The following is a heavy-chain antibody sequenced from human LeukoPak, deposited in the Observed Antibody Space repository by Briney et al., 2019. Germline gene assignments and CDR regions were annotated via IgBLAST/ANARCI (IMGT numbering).Heavy chain of an antibody. Sequence: GGSLRLSCAASGFTFSSYAMTWVRQAPGKGLEWVSTISGKGGSTFYAVSVKGRFTISRDNSKNTLYLQMNSLRAEDTAVYYCAKDPRLAGPGNPYFDYWGQGTLVTLPS. D-gene: IGHD4-23*01. V-gene: IGHV3-23*01. CDR3: AKDPRLAGPGNPYFDY. J-gene: IGHJ4*02. CDR1: GFTFSSYA. CDR2: ISGKGGST.